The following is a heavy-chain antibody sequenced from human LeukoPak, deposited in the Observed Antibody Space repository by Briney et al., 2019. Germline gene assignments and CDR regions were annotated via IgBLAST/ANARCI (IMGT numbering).Heavy chain of an antibody. Sequence: PGGSLRLSCAASGFTFSNAWMSWVRQAPGKGLEWVGRIKSKTDGGTTDYAAPVKGRFTISRDDSKNTLYLQMNSLKTEDTAVYYCTLHYYDSTSDAFDIWGQGTMVTVSS. D-gene: IGHD3-22*01. J-gene: IGHJ3*02. V-gene: IGHV3-15*01. CDR3: TLHYYDSTSDAFDI. CDR1: GFTFSNAW. CDR2: IKSKTDGGTT.